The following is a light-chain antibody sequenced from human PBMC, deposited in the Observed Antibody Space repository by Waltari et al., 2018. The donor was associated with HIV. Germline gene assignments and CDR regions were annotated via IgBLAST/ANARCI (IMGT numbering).Light chain of an antibody. Sequence: SYDLTQPPSVSVSPGQTARITCSGDALTKQYVYWYQQKPGQAPVLVISKDNERPSGIPSRFSGFSSGTTVTLTISGVQAEDEADNYCQSADNSGTYDVVFSGGTKLTVL. V-gene: IGLV3-25*03. CDR2: KDN. J-gene: IGLJ2*01. CDR3: QSADNSGTYDVV. CDR1: ALTKQY.